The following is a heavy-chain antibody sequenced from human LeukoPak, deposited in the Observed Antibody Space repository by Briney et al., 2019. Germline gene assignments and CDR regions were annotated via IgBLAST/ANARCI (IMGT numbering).Heavy chain of an antibody. J-gene: IGHJ2*01. D-gene: IGHD3-22*01. V-gene: IGHV3-53*04. CDR3: ARSPAMITSWYSDL. Sequence: GGSLRLSCAASGFTVSSNYMSWVRQAPGKGLEWVSVIYSGGSTYYADSVKGRFTISRHNSKNTLYLQMNSLRAEDTAVYYCARSPAMITSWYSDLWGRGTLVTVSS. CDR2: IYSGGST. CDR1: GFTVSSNY.